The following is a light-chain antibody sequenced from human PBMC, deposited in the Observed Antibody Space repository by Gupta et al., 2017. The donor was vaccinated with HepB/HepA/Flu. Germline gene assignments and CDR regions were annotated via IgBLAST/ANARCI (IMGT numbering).Light chain of an antibody. Sequence: HSALPQPACLSGSPGQSMTISCTGTSSDFGDFNHVSWYQQHPGKAPKLRSYEDSNRPSMISDRFSGSKSGKTATLTITGLQTEDEADYYCSSSKSTTTLDVFGGGTKLTV. CDR2: EDS. J-gene: IGLJ2*01. V-gene: IGLV2-14*01. CDR3: SSSKSTTTLDV. CDR1: SSDFGDFNH.